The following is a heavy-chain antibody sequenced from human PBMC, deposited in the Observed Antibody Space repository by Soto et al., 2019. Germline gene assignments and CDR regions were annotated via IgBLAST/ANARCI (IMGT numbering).Heavy chain of an antibody. CDR2: IYYSGST. V-gene: IGHV4-39*01. CDR1: GGSISSSSYY. D-gene: IGHD3-10*01. CDR3: AGHRYSYYYGSGSYLNWFDP. J-gene: IGHJ5*02. Sequence: QLQLQESGPGLVKPSETLSLTCTVSGGSISSSSYYWGWIRQPPGKGLEWIGSIYYSGSTYYNPSLKSRVTIAVDTSKNQFSLKLSSVTAADTAVYYCAGHRYSYYYGSGSYLNWFDPWGQGTLVTVSS.